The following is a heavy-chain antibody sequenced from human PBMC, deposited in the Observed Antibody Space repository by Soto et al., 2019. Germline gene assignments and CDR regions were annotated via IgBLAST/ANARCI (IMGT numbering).Heavy chain of an antibody. CDR2: ISYDGSNK. J-gene: IGHJ4*02. CDR3: ARVAVEWYSSGWNDY. CDR1: GFTFSSYA. V-gene: IGHV3-30-3*01. Sequence: QVQLVESGGGVVQPGRSLRLSCAASGFTFSSYAMHWVRQASGKGLEWVAVISYDGSNKYYADSVKGRFTISRDNSKNTLYLQMNSLRAEDTAVYYCARVAVEWYSSGWNDYWGQGTLVTVSS. D-gene: IGHD6-19*01.